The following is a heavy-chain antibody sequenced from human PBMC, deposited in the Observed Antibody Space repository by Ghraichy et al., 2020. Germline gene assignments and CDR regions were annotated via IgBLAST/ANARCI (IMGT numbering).Heavy chain of an antibody. D-gene: IGHD5-12*01. CDR1: GFSLSTSGMC. CDR3: ARLISGYSGTYYFDY. Sequence: LVKPTQTLTLTCTFSGFSLSTSGMCVSWIRQPPGKALEWLALIDWDDDKYYSTSLKTRLTISKDTSKNQVVLTMTNMDPVDTATYYCARLISGYSGTYYFDYWGQGTLVTVSS. J-gene: IGHJ4*02. CDR2: IDWDDDK. V-gene: IGHV2-70*01.